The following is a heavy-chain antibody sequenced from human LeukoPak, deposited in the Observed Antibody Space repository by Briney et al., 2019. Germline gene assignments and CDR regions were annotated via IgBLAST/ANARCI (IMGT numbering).Heavy chain of an antibody. J-gene: IGHJ6*02. CDR2: INPSGGST. CDR3: ARDRNVDLTWYYYGMDV. V-gene: IGHV1-46*01. Sequence: ASVKVSCKASGGTFSSYAISWVRQAPGQGLEWMGIINPSGGSTSYAQKFQGRVTMTRDTSTSTVYMELSSLRSEDTALYYCARDRNVDLTWYYYGMDVWGQGTTVTVSS. CDR1: GGTFSSYA. D-gene: IGHD6-13*01.